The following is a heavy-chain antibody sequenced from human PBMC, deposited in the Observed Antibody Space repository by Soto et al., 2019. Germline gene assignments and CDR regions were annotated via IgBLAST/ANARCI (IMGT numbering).Heavy chain of an antibody. V-gene: IGHV3-23*01. CDR1: GFTFSSYA. D-gene: IGHD1-26*01. CDR3: AKDFDDGGSLIDY. Sequence: EVQLLESGGGLVQPGGSLRLSCVASGFTFSSYAMSWVRQAPGKGLEWVSAISGSGGSTYYADSVKGRFTISRDNSKNTLYLQMNSLRAEDTAVYYCAKDFDDGGSLIDYWGQGTLVTVSS. J-gene: IGHJ4*02. CDR2: ISGSGGST.